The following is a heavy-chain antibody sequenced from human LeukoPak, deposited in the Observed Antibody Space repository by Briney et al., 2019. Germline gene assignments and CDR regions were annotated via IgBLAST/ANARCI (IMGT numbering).Heavy chain of an antibody. CDR2: ISAYNGNT. CDR3: ARASAAAGLDY. D-gene: IGHD6-13*01. Sequence: ASVKVSCKVSGYTLTELSMHWVRQAPGQGLEWMGWISAYNGNTNCAQKLQGRVTMTTDTSTSTAYMELRSLRSDDTAVYYCARASAAAGLDYWGQGTLVTVSS. CDR1: GYTLTELS. V-gene: IGHV1-18*01. J-gene: IGHJ4*02.